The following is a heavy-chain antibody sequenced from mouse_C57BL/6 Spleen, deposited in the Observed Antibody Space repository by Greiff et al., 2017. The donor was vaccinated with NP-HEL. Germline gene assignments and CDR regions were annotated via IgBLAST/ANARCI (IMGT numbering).Heavy chain of an antibody. CDR1: GYSFTDYN. V-gene: IGHV1-39*01. CDR2: INPNYGTT. Sequence: VQLKESGPELVKPGASVKISCKASGYSFTDYNMNWVKQSNGKSLEWIGVINPNYGTTSYNQKFKGKATLTVDQSSSTAYMQLNSLTSEDSAVYYCARGDDYDGPWFAYWGQGTLVTVSA. D-gene: IGHD2-4*01. CDR3: ARGDDYDGPWFAY. J-gene: IGHJ3*01.